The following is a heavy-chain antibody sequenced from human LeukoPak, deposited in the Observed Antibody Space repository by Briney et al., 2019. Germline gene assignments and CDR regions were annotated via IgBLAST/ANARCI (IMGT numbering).Heavy chain of an antibody. D-gene: IGHD3-22*01. CDR3: TRGSIAXXYXDV. CDR2: IYYSGST. Sequence: TLXXXCTVSGGSISNYYWSWIRQPPGKGLEWIGYIYYSGSTNYNPSLKSRVTISVEKSKNQSSLKLSYVTAADTAVYYCTRGSIAXXYXDVWGKXTTVTISS. CDR1: GGSISNYY. J-gene: IGHJ6*03. V-gene: IGHV4-59*01.